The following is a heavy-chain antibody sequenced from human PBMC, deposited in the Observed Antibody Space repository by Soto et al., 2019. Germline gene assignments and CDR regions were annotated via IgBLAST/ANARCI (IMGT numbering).Heavy chain of an antibody. Sequence: TLSLTCAVSGGSISSGGYSWSWIRQPPGKGLEWIGYIYHSGSTYYNPSLKSRVTISVDRSKNQFSLKLSSVTAADTAVYYCARGSDSGLDYWGQGTLVTVSS. CDR1: GGSISSGGYS. CDR2: IYHSGST. V-gene: IGHV4-30-2*01. D-gene: IGHD5-12*01. J-gene: IGHJ4*02. CDR3: ARGSDSGLDY.